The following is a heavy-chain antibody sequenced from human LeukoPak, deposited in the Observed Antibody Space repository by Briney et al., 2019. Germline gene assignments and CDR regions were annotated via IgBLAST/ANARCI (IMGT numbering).Heavy chain of an antibody. CDR3: ARDRHIVVVTARRGNWFDP. CDR2: ICTSGST. J-gene: IGHJ5*02. D-gene: IGHD2-21*02. Sequence: SETLSLTCTVSGGSISSYYWSWIRQPAGKGLEWIGRICTSGSTNYNPSLKGRVTMSVDTSKNQFSLKLSSVTAADTAVYYCARDRHIVVVTARRGNWFDPWGQGTLVTVSS. CDR1: GGSISSYY. V-gene: IGHV4-4*07.